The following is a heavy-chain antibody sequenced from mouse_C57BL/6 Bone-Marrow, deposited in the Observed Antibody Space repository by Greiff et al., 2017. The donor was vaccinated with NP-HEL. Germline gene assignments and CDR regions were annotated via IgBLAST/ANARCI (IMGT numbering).Heavy chain of an antibody. CDR3: AILYYYAMDY. Sequence: EVMLVESGGGLVKPGGSLKLSCAASGFTFSRYTMSWVRQTPETRLEWVATISGGGGNTYYPDSVKGRFTISRDNAKNPLYLQMSSLRAEDTALYYCAILYYYAMDYWGQGTSVTVSS. CDR2: ISGGGGNT. CDR1: GFTFSRYT. V-gene: IGHV5-9*01. J-gene: IGHJ4*01. D-gene: IGHD1-1*01.